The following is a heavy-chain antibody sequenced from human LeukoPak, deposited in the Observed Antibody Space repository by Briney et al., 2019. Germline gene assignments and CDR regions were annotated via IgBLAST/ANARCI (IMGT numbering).Heavy chain of an antibody. Sequence: ASVKVSCKASGYTFTSYYMHWVRQAPGQGLEWMGIINPSGGSTSYAQKFQGRVTMTRDTSTSTVCMELSSLRSEDTTVYYCARPAVPAAITEVDWFDPWGQGTLVTVST. CDR2: INPSGGST. CDR1: GYTFTSYY. D-gene: IGHD2-2*02. CDR3: ARPAVPAAITEVDWFDP. V-gene: IGHV1-46*01. J-gene: IGHJ5*02.